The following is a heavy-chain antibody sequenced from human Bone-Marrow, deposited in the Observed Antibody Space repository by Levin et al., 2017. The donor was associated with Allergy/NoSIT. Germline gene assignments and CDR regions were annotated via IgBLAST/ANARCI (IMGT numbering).Heavy chain of an antibody. CDR2: IYSGGDT. CDR3: ARCSGWYWACYFDY. Sequence: GGSLRLSCAASGFSVSSKYMSWVRQAPGKGLEWVSVIYSGGDTFYADSVKDRFTFSRDNSKNTLYLQMNSLTAEDTAVYYCARCSGWYWACYFDYWGQGTLVTVSS. D-gene: IGHD6-19*01. CDR1: GFSVSSKY. V-gene: IGHV3-66*01. J-gene: IGHJ4*02.